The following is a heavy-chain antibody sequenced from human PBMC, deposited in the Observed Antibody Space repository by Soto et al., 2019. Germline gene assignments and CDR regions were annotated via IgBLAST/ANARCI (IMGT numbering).Heavy chain of an antibody. CDR3: ARGLPPKLYYYNGMDV. J-gene: IGHJ6*02. CDR1: GGSIISYY. CDR2: TYYSGST. Sequence: SETLSLTCAVSGGSIISYYWSWIRQPPGKGLEWIGYTYYSGSTNYNPSLKSRVTISVDTSKNQFSLKLSSVTAADTAVYYCARGLPPKLYYYNGMDVWGQGTTVTVSS. V-gene: IGHV4-59*01.